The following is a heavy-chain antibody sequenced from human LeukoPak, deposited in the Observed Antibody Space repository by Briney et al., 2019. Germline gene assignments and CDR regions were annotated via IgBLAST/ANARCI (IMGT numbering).Heavy chain of an antibody. J-gene: IGHJ4*02. D-gene: IGHD5-18*01. CDR1: CGSITSDY. V-gene: IGHV4-59*01. Sequence: SETLFLTRTVPCGSITSDYWGWLRQPPGKGLEGIGDMYDSVRTNDNPSLKRRVTLSADTSKNQFSLRLSSVTAADTAVYYCATIKRGYIYGYFDFWGQGIRVTVSS. CDR3: ATIKRGYIYGYFDF. CDR2: MYDSVRT.